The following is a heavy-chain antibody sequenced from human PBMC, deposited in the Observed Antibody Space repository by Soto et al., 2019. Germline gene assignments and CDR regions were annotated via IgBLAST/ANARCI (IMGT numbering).Heavy chain of an antibody. V-gene: IGHV4-34*01. Sequence: LSLTCAVYGGSFSGYYWSWIRQPPGKGLEWIGEINPSGSTNYNPSLKSRVTISVDTSKNQFSLKLSSVTAADTAVYYCARHRFWSGYYPFYGMDVWGQGTTVTVSS. D-gene: IGHD3-3*01. CDR3: ARHRFWSGYYPFYGMDV. J-gene: IGHJ6*02. CDR2: INPSGST. CDR1: GGSFSGYY.